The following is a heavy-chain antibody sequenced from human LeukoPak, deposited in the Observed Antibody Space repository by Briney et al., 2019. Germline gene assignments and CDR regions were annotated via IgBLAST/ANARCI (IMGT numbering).Heavy chain of an antibody. CDR1: GFTFSSYG. V-gene: IGHV3-33*01. CDR3: AREGGWIPYYYYGMDV. J-gene: IGHJ6*02. D-gene: IGHD6-19*01. Sequence: GGSLRLSCAASGFTFSSYGMHWVRQAPGKGLEWVAVIWYDGSNKYYADSVKGRFTISRDNSKNTLYLQMNSLRAEDTAVYYCAREGGWIPYYYYGMDVWGQGTTVTVSS. CDR2: IWYDGSNK.